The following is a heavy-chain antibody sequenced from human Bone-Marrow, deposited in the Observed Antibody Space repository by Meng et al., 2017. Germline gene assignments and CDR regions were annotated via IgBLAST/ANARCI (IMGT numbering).Heavy chain of an antibody. CDR2: IKSKTDGGTT. CDR3: TTLYYYGSGSYYILTEY. D-gene: IGHD3-10*01. Sequence: GESLKISCAASGFTFSNAWMSWVRQAPGKGLEWVGRIKSKTDGGTTDYAAPVKGRFTISRDDSKNTLYLQMNSLKTEDPAVYYCTTLYYYGSGSYYILTEYWGQGTLVTVSS. V-gene: IGHV3-15*01. J-gene: IGHJ4*02. CDR1: GFTFSNAW.